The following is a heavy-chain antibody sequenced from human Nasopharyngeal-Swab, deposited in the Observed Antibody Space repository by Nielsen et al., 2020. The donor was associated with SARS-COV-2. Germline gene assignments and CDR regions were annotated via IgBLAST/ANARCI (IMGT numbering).Heavy chain of an antibody. CDR1: GDSVSRNNAA. V-gene: IGHV6-1*01. J-gene: IGHJ4*02. Sequence: SETLSLTCAISGDSVSRNNAAWNWIRQSPSRGLEWLGRTYYRSQWYSDYAVSVKSRITINPAPSTNQFSLQLNSVTPEDTAVYYCARDEGAHNSWGQGTLVTVSS. D-gene: IGHD3-16*01. CDR2: TYYRSQWYS. CDR3: ARDEGAHNS.